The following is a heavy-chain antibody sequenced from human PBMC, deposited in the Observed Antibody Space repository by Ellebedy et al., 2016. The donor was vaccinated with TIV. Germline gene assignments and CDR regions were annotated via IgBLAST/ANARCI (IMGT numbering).Heavy chain of an antibody. J-gene: IGHJ6*02. V-gene: IGHV3-11*01. CDR3: VRDGAYGDYSPGYYGMDV. Sequence: GGSLRLSCAASGFSLSDYDMSWIRQAPGKGLEWVAHISSSSSTINYADSVKGRFTISRDNAKNSVYLRMNTLRVEDTAVYHCVRDGAYGDYSPGYYGMDVWGQGTTVTVSS. CDR2: ISSSSSTI. CDR1: GFSLSDYD. D-gene: IGHD4-23*01.